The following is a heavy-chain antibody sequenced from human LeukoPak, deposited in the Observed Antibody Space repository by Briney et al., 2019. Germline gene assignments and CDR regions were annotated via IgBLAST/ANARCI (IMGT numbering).Heavy chain of an antibody. CDR3: ARSGSGWYKDAFDI. CDR1: GFTFDDYG. J-gene: IGHJ3*02. CDR2: INWNGGST. Sequence: GGSLRLSCAASGFTFDDYGMSWVRQAPGKGLEWVSGINWNGGSTGYADSVKGRFTISRDNAKNSLYLQMNSLRAEDTALYYCARSGSGWYKDAFDIWGQGTMVTVSS. V-gene: IGHV3-20*04. D-gene: IGHD6-19*01.